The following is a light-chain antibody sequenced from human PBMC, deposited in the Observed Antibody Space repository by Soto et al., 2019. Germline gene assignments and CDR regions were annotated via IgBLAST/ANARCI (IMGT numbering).Light chain of an antibody. CDR1: QSVSSTY. Sequence: EIVLTQSPGTLSLSPGERATLSCRASQSVSSTYLAWYQQKPGQAPRLIIYGAYSRATDIQDRFSGSGSGTDFTLTIRRLEPEDFAVYYCQQYGSPPLYTFGQGTKLEIK. J-gene: IGKJ2*01. V-gene: IGKV3-20*01. CDR3: QQYGSPPLYT. CDR2: GAY.